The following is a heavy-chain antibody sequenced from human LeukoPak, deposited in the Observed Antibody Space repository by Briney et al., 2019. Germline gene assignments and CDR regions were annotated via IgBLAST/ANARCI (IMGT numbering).Heavy chain of an antibody. V-gene: IGHV1-18*01. J-gene: IGHJ3*02. CDR3: ATHFDSSGPDAFDI. CDR1: GYTFTSYG. CDR2: ISAYNGNT. Sequence: ASVKVSCKASGYTFTSYGISWVRQAPGQGLEWMGWISAYNGNTNYAQKFQGRVIMTEDTSTDTAYMELSSLRSEDTAVYYCATHFDSSGPDAFDIWGQGTMVTVSS. D-gene: IGHD3-22*01.